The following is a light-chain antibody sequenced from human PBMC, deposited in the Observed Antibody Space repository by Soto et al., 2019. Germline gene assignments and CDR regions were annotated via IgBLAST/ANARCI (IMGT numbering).Light chain of an antibody. Sequence: QSALTQHASVSGSPGQSITISCTGTSSDVGGYNFVSWFQQHPGKAPKLLIYEVSYRPSGVSNRFSGSKSGNTASLTISGLQAEDEADYYCSSYTSSITPVIFGGGTKVTVL. CDR1: SSDVGGYNF. CDR2: EVS. V-gene: IGLV2-14*01. J-gene: IGLJ2*01. CDR3: SSYTSSITPVI.